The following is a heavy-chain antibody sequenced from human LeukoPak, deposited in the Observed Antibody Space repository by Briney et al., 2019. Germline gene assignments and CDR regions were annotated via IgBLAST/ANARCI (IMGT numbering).Heavy chain of an antibody. CDR1: GFTFSSYA. Sequence: PGGSLRLSCAASGFTFSSYAMHWVRQAPGKGLEWVAFISFDGSNKYYADSVKGRFTISRDNSKNTLYLQMNSLRGEDTAVYYCAKQRGALRENWFFDHWGQGTLVTVSA. V-gene: IGHV3-30-3*01. D-gene: IGHD3-9*01. CDR3: AKQRGALRENWFFDH. CDR2: ISFDGSNK. J-gene: IGHJ4*02.